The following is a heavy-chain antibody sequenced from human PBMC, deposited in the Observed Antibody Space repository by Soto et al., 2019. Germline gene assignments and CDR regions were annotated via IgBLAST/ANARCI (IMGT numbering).Heavy chain of an antibody. V-gene: IGHV4-34*01. D-gene: IGHD2-2*01. Sequence: QVQLQQWGAGLLKPSETLSLTCAVYGGSFSGYWTWIRQPPGKGLEWIGEIHHSGSTKYNPSLKSRVTISRATSKNQFSLNLTSVTAADPATYYCARGGLRSSAIWGQGTLVTVSS. CDR1: GGSFSGY. CDR3: ARGGLRSSAI. CDR2: IHHSGST. J-gene: IGHJ4*02.